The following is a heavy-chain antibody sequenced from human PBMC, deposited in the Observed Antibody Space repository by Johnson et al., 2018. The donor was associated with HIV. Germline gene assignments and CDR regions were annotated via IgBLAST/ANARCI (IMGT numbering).Heavy chain of an antibody. CDR3: AKDRIWGDRWGLSAFDV. Sequence: VQLVESGGGVVRPGGSLRLSCAASGFTFDDYAMSWVRQAPGKGLEWVSGISGGGGTTYYADSVKGRFTISRDNSKNTLYVQMNSLRPEDTAVYYCAKDRIWGDRWGLSAFDVWGQGTMVTLSS. J-gene: IGHJ3*01. CDR2: ISGGGGTT. V-gene: IGHV3-23*04. D-gene: IGHD3-16*01. CDR1: GFTFDDYA.